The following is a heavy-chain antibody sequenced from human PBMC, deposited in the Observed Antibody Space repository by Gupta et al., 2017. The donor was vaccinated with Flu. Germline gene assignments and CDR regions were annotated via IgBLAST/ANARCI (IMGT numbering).Heavy chain of an antibody. J-gene: IGHJ4*02. CDR3: ARGLTYYNVLTSCFFDY. CDR2: INHNGTEI. Sequence: VRQAPGKGLEWVANINHNGTEISYVDSVKGRFTISRDNAKSSLFLQMTSLRAEDTAVYYCARGLTYYNVLTSCFFDYWGQGALVTVSS. V-gene: IGHV3-7*01. D-gene: IGHD3-9*01.